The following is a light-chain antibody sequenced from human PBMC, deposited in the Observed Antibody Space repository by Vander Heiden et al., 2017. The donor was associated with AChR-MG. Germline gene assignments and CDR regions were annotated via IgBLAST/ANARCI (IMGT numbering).Light chain of an antibody. CDR3: QQRT. CDR2: KAS. Sequence: DIKMTQSPSTLSASVGDRVTITCRASQSISSWLAWYQQKPGKAPKLLIYKASSLESGVPSRFSGSGSGTEFTLTISSLQPDDFATYYCQQRTFGQGTNVEIK. CDR1: QSISSW. V-gene: IGKV1-5*03. J-gene: IGKJ1*01.